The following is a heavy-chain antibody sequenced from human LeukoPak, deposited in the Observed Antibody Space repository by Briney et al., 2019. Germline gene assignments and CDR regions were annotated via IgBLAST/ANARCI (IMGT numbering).Heavy chain of an antibody. J-gene: IGHJ4*02. CDR1: GYTFTGYY. CDR2: INPNSGGT. D-gene: IGHD3-10*01. Sequence: ASVKVSCKASGYTFTGYYMHWVRQAPGQGLEWMGWINPNSGGTNYAQKFQGRVTMTRDTSISTAYMELSRLRSDDTAAYYCARTLEGHYYGSGSYYPLGYWGQGTLVTVSS. CDR3: ARTLEGHYYGSGSYYPLGY. V-gene: IGHV1-2*02.